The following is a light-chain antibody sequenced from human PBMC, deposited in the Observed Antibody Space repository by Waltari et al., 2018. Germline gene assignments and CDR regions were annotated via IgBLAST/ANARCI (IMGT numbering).Light chain of an antibody. Sequence: QSALTQPASVSGSPGQSITISCTGTSSDVDIYNLFSWYQQHPGKAPKLVIYEGSKRPSGVSNRFSGSKSGNTASLTISGLQAEDEADYFCCSYAGSSTLVVFGGGTTLTVL. CDR1: SSDVDIYNL. CDR2: EGS. CDR3: CSYAGSSTLVV. V-gene: IGLV2-23*01. J-gene: IGLJ2*01.